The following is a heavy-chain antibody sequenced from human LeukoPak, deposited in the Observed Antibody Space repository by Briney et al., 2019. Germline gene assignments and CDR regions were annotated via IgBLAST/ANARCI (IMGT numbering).Heavy chain of an antibody. Sequence: GGSLRLSCAASGFTFSSYAMSWVCQAPGKGLEWVSAISGSGGSTYYADSVKGRFTISRDNSENTLYLQMNSLRAEDTVVYYCAKIPNTVATLGLFDPWGQGTLVTVSS. D-gene: IGHD4-17*01. CDR3: AKIPNTVATLGLFDP. J-gene: IGHJ5*02. CDR2: ISGSGGST. V-gene: IGHV3-23*01. CDR1: GFTFSSYA.